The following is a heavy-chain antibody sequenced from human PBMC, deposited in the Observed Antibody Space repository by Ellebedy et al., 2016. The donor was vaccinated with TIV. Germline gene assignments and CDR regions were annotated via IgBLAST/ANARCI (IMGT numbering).Heavy chain of an antibody. Sequence: GESLKISCAASGFTFSNYGMHWVRQAPGKGLEWVAVIWYDGSNKNYVDSVKGRFTISRDNSNNTLYLQMNSLIDEDTVVYYCARGDPMGYYPEHWGQGTLVTVSS. V-gene: IGHV3-33*01. CDR2: IWYDGSNK. D-gene: IGHD3-22*01. CDR1: GFTFSNYG. J-gene: IGHJ1*01. CDR3: ARGDPMGYYPEH.